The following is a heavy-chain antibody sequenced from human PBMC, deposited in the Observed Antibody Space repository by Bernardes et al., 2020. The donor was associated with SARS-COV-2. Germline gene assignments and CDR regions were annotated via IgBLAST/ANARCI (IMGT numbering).Heavy chain of an antibody. D-gene: IGHD2-21*02. CDR3: AKVGDIYCGGDCYSSGWFDP. V-gene: IGHV3-23*01. CDR1: GFTFSSYA. J-gene: IGHJ5*02. CDR2: ISGSGGST. Sequence: GGSLRLSCAASGFTFSSYAMSWVRQAPGKGLECVSAISGSGGSTYYADSVKGRFTISRDNSKNTLYLQMNSLRAEDTAVYYCAKVGDIYCGGDCYSSGWFDPWGQGTLVTVSS.